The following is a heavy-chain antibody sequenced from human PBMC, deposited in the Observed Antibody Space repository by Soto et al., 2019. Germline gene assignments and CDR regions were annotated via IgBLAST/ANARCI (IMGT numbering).Heavy chain of an antibody. V-gene: IGHV3-23*01. D-gene: IGHD3-10*01. CDR2: ITGSGGST. J-gene: IGHJ4*02. CDR3: AKLGLMVRGPIGY. CDR1: GFNFSNYA. Sequence: GSLRLPCAAFGFNFSNYAIIWVRQAPGKGLEWVSVITGSGGSTYYADSVKGRFTISRDNSKNTLYLQMNSLRAEDTAVYYCAKLGLMVRGPIGYWGQGTLVTVSS.